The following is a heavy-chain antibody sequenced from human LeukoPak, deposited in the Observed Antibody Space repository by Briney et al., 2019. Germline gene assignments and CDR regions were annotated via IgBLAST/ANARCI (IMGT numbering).Heavy chain of an antibody. Sequence: GGSLKLSCAASGFTFSGSAMHCVRQASGKGLEWVGRIRSKANSYATAYAASVKGRFTISRDDSKNTAYLQMNSLKTEDTAVYYCRIVVVPAAISTLRGGYMDVWGKGTTVTVSS. CDR3: RIVVVPAAISTLRGGYMDV. J-gene: IGHJ6*03. D-gene: IGHD2-2*01. CDR1: GFTFSGSA. CDR2: IRSKANSYAT. V-gene: IGHV3-73*01.